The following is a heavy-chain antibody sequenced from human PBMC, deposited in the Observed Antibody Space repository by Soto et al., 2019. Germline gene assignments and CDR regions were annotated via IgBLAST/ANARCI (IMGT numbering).Heavy chain of an antibody. CDR3: ARDPKTSGGQHWAFNYFDS. CDR2: ISYAGTNK. D-gene: IGHD7-27*01. Sequence: QVQLVGSGGGVVQPGRSLRLSCAASGFSFSISPMHWVRQAPGKGPEWVALISYAGTNKFYADSVKGRFTISRDNSKSTLYLQVDSLSPEDAAVYYCARDPKTSGGQHWAFNYFDSWGQGTLVTVSS. J-gene: IGHJ4*02. CDR1: GFSFSISP. V-gene: IGHV3-30-3*01.